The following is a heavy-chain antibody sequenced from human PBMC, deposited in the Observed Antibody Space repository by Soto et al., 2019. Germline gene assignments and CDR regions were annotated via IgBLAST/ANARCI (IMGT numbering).Heavy chain of an antibody. J-gene: IGHJ3*01. CDR1: GYRFSSYW. D-gene: IGHD3-22*01. CDR2: IYAGDSDT. CDR3: ARQEDSSWSPAFDF. V-gene: IGHV5-51*01. Sequence: GEALKISCKGSGYRFSSYWIGWVRQIPGKGLEWMGIIYAGDSDTRYSPSFQGQVTISADKSFSTAYLQWSSLKASDTAMYYCARQEDSSWSPAFDFWGQGTMVTVSS.